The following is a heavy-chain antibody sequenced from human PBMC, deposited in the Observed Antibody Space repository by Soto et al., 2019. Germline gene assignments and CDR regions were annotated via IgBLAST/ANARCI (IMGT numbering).Heavy chain of an antibody. J-gene: IGHJ4*02. CDR3: ATYGDFIRSY. D-gene: IGHD4-17*01. V-gene: IGHV4-59*01. CDR1: GGSISSYY. CDR2: IYYSGST. Sequence: SETLSLTYTVSGGSISSYYWSWIRQPPGKGLEWIGYIYYSGSTNYNPSLKSRVTISVDTSKNQFSLKLSSVTAADTAVYYCATYGDFIRSYWGQGTLVTVSS.